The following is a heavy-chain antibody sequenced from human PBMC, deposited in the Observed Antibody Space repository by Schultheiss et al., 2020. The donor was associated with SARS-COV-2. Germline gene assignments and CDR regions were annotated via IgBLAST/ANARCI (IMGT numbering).Heavy chain of an antibody. CDR1: GGSISSYY. CDR2: IYHSGST. D-gene: IGHD3-22*01. V-gene: IGHV4-59*08. CDR3: ASNPYYYDSSGSSASGSYYYYGMDV. Sequence: SQTLSLTCTVSGGSISSYYWSWIRQPPGKGLEWIGSIYHSGSTYYNPSLKSRVTISVDTSKNQFSLKLSSVTAADTAVYYCASNPYYYDSSGSSASGSYYYYGMDVWCQCTTVTVSS. J-gene: IGHJ6*02.